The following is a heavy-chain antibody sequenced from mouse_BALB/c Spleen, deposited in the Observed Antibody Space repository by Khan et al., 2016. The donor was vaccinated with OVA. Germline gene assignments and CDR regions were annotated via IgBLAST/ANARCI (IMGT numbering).Heavy chain of an antibody. CDR1: GYTFTNYG. CDR2: INTYTGEP. J-gene: IGHJ4*01. V-gene: IGHV9-1*02. Sequence: QVQLQQSGPELKKPGETVKISCKASGYTFTNYGMNWVKQAPGKGLKWMGWINTYTGEPTYADDFKGRFAFSLETSASTAYLQINNLKNEDMATYFCARRHYAMDYWGQGPSVTVSS. CDR3: ARRHYAMDY.